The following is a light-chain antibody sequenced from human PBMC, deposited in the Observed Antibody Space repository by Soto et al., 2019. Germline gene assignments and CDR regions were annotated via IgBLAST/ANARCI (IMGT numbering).Light chain of an antibody. CDR1: QTISSW. J-gene: IGKJ4*01. V-gene: IGKV1-5*03. Sequence: IQMTQSPSTLSASIGDRVTITCRASQTISSWLAWYQQKPGKAPKLLIYKASTLKSGVPSRFSGSGSGTEFTLTISSLQPDDFATYYCQQSYSFPLSFAGGTKV. CDR3: QQSYSFPLS. CDR2: KAS.